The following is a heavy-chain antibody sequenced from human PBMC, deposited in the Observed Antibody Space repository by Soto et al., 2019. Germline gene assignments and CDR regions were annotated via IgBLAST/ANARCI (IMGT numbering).Heavy chain of an antibody. D-gene: IGHD2-15*01. CDR2: IASSGST. J-gene: IGHJ5*02. Sequence: PSETLSLTCTVSGGSINTGGYFWTWIRQHPGKGLEWIGYIASSGSTYYNPSLKGRLTISVDTSKNQFSLKLSSVTAADTAVYYCARGVLGYCSGGSCYSPYNWFDPWGQGTLVTVSS. CDR1: GGSINTGGYF. CDR3: ARGVLGYCSGGSCYSPYNWFDP. V-gene: IGHV4-31*03.